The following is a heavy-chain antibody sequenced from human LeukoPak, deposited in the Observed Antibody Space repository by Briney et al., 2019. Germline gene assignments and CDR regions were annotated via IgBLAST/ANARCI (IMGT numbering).Heavy chain of an antibody. J-gene: IGHJ4*02. Sequence: GGSLRLSCEASGFSINAYYLNWILQAPGKGLEWVSYISDTGMTIKYADSVKGRFTISKDTAKNSFYLQMDSLRDEDTAVYYCVTDLNWNYGNPPYWGQGALVAVST. CDR2: ISDTGMTI. V-gene: IGHV3-11*04. CDR3: VTDLNWNYGNPPY. CDR1: GFSINAYY. D-gene: IGHD1-7*01.